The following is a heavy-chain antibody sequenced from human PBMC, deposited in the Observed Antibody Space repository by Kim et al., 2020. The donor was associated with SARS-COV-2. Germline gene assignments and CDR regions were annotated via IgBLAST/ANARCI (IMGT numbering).Heavy chain of an antibody. J-gene: IGHJ5*02. V-gene: IGHV4-4*07. D-gene: IGHD3-22*01. Sequence: NYNPALKRRVSMSVDTSKNQFSLNLSSVTAADSAFYYCTRRSYYETWFDPWGQGTLVTVSS. CDR3: TRRSYYETWFDP.